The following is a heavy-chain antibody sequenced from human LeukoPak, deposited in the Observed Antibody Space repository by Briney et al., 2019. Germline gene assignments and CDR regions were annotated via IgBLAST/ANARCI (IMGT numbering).Heavy chain of an antibody. V-gene: IGHV3-23*01. CDR2: ISGSGGST. D-gene: IGHD3-22*01. CDR1: GFTFSSYA. CDR3: AKVGVYYDNNWFDP. J-gene: IGHJ5*02. Sequence: PGGSLRLSCAASGFTFSSYAMSWVRQAPGKGLEWVSAISGSGGSTYYADSVKGRFTISRDNSKNALYLQMNSLRAEDTAVYYCAKVGVYYDNNWFDPWGQGTLVTVSS.